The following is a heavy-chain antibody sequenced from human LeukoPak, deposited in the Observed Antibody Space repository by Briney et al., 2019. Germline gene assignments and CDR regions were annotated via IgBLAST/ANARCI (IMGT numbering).Heavy chain of an antibody. V-gene: IGHV4-39*07. J-gene: IGHJ4*02. CDR2: IFYSGST. CDR1: SGSISTSNYY. CDR3: ASGAHRIQLWFFDY. D-gene: IGHD5-18*01. Sequence: PSETLSLTCTVSSGSISTSNYYWGWVRQPPGKALEWIGNIFYSGSTYYSPSLKSRVTISLDTSRNQFSLKLSSVTAADTAVYYCASGAHRIQLWFFDYWGQGTLVTVSS.